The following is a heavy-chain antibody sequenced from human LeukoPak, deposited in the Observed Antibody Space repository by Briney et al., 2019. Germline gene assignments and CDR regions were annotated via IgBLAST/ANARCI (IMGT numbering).Heavy chain of an antibody. D-gene: IGHD4-23*01. J-gene: IGHJ3*02. Sequence: SETLSLTCTVSGGSISSYYWSWIRQPPGKGLEWIGYIYYSGSTNYNPSLKSRVTISVDTSKNQFSLKLGSVTAADTAVYYCARFSVGDAFDIWGQGTMVTVSS. CDR1: GGSISSYY. CDR2: IYYSGST. V-gene: IGHV4-59*01. CDR3: ARFSVGDAFDI.